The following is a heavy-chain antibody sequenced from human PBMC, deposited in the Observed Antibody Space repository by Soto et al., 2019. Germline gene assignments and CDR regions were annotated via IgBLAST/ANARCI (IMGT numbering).Heavy chain of an antibody. CDR3: AKGTSNYYYYYMDV. CDR2: ISGSGGST. CDR1: GFTFSSYA. Sequence: PGGSLRLSCAASGFTFSSYAMSWVRQAPGKGLEWVSAISGSGGSTYYADSVKGRFTISRDNSKNTLYLQMNSLRAEDTAVYYCAKGTSNYYYYYMDVWGKGTTVTVPS. V-gene: IGHV3-23*01. J-gene: IGHJ6*03.